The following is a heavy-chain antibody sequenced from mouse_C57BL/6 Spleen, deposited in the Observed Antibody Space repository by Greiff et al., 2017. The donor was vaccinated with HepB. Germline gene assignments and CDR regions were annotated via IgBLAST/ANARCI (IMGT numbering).Heavy chain of an antibody. V-gene: IGHV1-75*01. CDR3: ATPYGYDVLYAMDY. J-gene: IGHJ4*01. D-gene: IGHD2-2*01. Sequence: QVQLQQSGPELVKPGASVKISCKASGYTFTDYYINWVKQRPGQGLEWIGWIFPGSGSTYYNEKFKGKATLTVDKSSSTAYMLLSSLTSEDSAVYFCATPYGYDVLYAMDYWGQGTSVTVSS. CDR2: IFPGSGST. CDR1: GYTFTDYY.